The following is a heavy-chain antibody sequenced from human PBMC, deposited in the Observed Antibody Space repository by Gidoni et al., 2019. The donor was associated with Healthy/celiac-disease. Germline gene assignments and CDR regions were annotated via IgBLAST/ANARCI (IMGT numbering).Heavy chain of an antibody. Sequence: QLQLQESGPGLVKPSETLSLTCTVSVCSISSSSYYWGWIRQPPGKGLEWIGSLYYSGSTYYNPSIKSRVTISVDTSKNQFSLKLSSVTAADTAVYYCARIVCSGGSCYPSQNDYWGQGTLVTVSS. CDR2: LYYSGST. J-gene: IGHJ4*02. D-gene: IGHD2-15*01. CDR3: ARIVCSGGSCYPSQNDY. V-gene: IGHV4-39*01. CDR1: VCSISSSSYY.